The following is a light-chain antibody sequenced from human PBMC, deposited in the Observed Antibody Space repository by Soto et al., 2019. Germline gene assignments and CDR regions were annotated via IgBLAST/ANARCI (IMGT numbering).Light chain of an antibody. CDR2: YDS. V-gene: IGLV3-21*04. Sequence: SYELTQPPSVSVAPGKTASITCEGDTIGGKSVHWYQQKPGQAPVLVIYYDSGRPSGIPERFSGSNSGNTATLTISRVEAGDEADYYCQVRGPTSDHVFGTGTKVTVL. CDR1: TIGGKS. J-gene: IGLJ1*01. CDR3: QVRGPTSDHV.